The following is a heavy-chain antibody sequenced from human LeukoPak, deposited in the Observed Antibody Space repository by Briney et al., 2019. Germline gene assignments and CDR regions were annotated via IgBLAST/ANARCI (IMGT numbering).Heavy chain of an antibody. Sequence: GGSLRLSCAASGFTFSNYAMHWVRQAPGKGLEHVSAISSNGGNTYYANSVKGRFTISRDTSKNTLDLQMGSLRAEDMAVYYCARPYVWGSYRDDAFDIWGQGTMVTVSS. D-gene: IGHD3-16*02. CDR2: ISSNGGNT. CDR1: GFTFSNYA. J-gene: IGHJ3*02. CDR3: ARPYVWGSYRDDAFDI. V-gene: IGHV3-64*01.